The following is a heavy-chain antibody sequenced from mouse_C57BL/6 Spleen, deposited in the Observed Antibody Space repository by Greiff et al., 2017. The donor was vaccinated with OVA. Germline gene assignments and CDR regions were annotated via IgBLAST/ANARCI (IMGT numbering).Heavy chain of an antibody. J-gene: IGHJ2*01. CDR3: APNWYYFDY. V-gene: IGHV1-82*01. D-gene: IGHD4-1*01. Sequence: QVQLQQSGPELVKPGASVKISCKASGYAFSSSWMTWVKQRPGKGLEWIGRIYPGDGDTNYNGKFKGKATLTADKSTSTPYMQLSSLEYEDTAVYFCAPNWYYFDYWGQGTTLTVSS. CDR2: IYPGDGDT. CDR1: GYAFSSSW.